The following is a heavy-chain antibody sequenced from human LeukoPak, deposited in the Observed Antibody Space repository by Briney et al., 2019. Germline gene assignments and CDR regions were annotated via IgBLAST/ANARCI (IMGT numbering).Heavy chain of an antibody. CDR3: AELGITMIGGV. J-gene: IGHJ6*04. D-gene: IGHD3-10*02. Sequence: GGSLRLSCAASGFTFSTYWMSWVRQAPGKGLEWVANINQDGSQKYYVDSVKGRFTISRDNAKNSLYLQMNSLRAEDTAVYYCAELGITMIGGVWGKGTTVTISS. CDR2: INQDGSQK. V-gene: IGHV3-7*01. CDR1: GFTFSTYW.